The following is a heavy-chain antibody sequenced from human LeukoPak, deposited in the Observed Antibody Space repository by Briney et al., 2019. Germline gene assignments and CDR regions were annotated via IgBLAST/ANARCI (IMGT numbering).Heavy chain of an antibody. CDR1: GFTLNGYD. D-gene: IGHD1-1*01. J-gene: IGHJ2*01. Sequence: GGSLRLSCAASGFTLNGYDIHWVRQAPGKGLEWVSFIRYDGSNKYYADSVKGRFTISRDNSKNTVWLQMNSLRGEDTAVYYCAWKYFDLWGRGTLVTVSS. V-gene: IGHV3-30*02. CDR3: AWKYFDL. CDR2: IRYDGSNK.